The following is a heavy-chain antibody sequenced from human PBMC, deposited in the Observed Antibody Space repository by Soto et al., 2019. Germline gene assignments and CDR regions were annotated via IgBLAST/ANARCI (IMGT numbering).Heavy chain of an antibody. CDR3: ARGNTHYGMDV. D-gene: IGHD4-4*01. CDR1: GGSISSGGYY. J-gene: IGHJ6*02. Sequence: ASETLSLTCTVSGGSISSGGYYWSWIRQHPGKGLEWIGYIYYSGSTNYNPSLKSRVTISVDTSKNQFSLKLSSVTAADTAVYYCARGNTHYGMDVWGQGTTVTVSS. CDR2: IYYSGST. V-gene: IGHV4-61*08.